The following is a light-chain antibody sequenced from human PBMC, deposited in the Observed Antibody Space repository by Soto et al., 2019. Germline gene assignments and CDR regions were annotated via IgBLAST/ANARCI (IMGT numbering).Light chain of an antibody. CDR2: GAS. V-gene: IGKV3-15*01. CDR1: ENLRTF. J-gene: IGKJ1*01. CDR3: QQYDNWPQT. Sequence: EIVLTQSPATLSLSPGERATLSCRATENLRTFLAWYQHKPGQAPRLLIYGASTRATGIPARFSGRGSGTEFTLTISSLQSVDFAVYYCQQYDNWPQTFGQGTKVDIK.